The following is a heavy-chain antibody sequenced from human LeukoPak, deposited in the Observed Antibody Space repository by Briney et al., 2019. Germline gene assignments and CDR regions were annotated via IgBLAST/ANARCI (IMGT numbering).Heavy chain of an antibody. V-gene: IGHV3-30*03. J-gene: IGHJ3*02. CDR1: GFTFSSYG. CDR2: ISYDGSNK. D-gene: IGHD2-15*01. CDR3: ARESRAAGDAFDI. Sequence: GGSLRLSCAASGFTFSSYGMHWVRQAPGKGLEWVAVISYDGSNKYYADSVKGRFTISRDNSKNTLYLQMNSLRAEDTAVYYCARESRAAGDAFDIWGQGTMVTVSS.